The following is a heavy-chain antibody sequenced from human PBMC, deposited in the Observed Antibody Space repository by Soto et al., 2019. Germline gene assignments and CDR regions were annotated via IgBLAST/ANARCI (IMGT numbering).Heavy chain of an antibody. V-gene: IGHV1-24*01. CDR2: FDSEDGET. D-gene: IGHD6-13*01. J-gene: IGHJ4*02. Sequence: ASVKVSCKVSGYTLTELSMHWVRQAPGKGLEWMGGFDSEDGETIYAQKFQGRGTMTEDTSTETAYMELSSLRAEDTAVYYCATGYSSSWTLGLFDYWGQGTLVTVSS. CDR1: GYTLTELS. CDR3: ATGYSSSWTLGLFDY.